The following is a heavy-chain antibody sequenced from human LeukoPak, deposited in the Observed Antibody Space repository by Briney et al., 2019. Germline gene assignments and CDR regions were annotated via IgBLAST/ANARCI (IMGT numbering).Heavy chain of an antibody. V-gene: IGHV1-69*05. CDR1: GGTFSSYA. J-gene: IGHJ4*02. CDR2: IIPIFGTA. Sequence: SVKVSCKASGGTFSSYAISWVRQAPGQGLEWMGGIIPIFGTANYAQRFQGRVTITTGESTSTAYMELSSLRSEDTAVYYCARARRYGDYSLTGWGLGTLVTVSS. CDR3: ARARRYGDYSLTG. D-gene: IGHD4-17*01.